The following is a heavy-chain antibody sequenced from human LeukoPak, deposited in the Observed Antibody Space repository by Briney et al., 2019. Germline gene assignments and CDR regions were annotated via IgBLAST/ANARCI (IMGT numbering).Heavy chain of an antibody. J-gene: IGHJ4*02. Sequence: GGCLRLSCAASRFTFSTYVMNWVRQAPGKGLEWVSYISSSGSTIYYADSVKGRFTISRDNAKNSLYLQMNSLRAEDTAVYYCARDRYCSGGSCPFDYWGQGTLVTVSS. CDR2: ISSSGSTI. CDR1: RFTFSTYV. CDR3: ARDRYCSGGSCPFDY. D-gene: IGHD2-15*01. V-gene: IGHV3-48*03.